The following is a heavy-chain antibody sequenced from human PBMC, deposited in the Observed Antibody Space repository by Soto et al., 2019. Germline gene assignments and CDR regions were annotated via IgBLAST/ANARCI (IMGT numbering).Heavy chain of an antibody. CDR2: ISSSGSTI. CDR1: GFTFSYYY. CDR3: AREDTAMVTFDP. Sequence: GGSLRLSCAASGFTFSYYYMSWIRQAPGKGLEWVSYISSSGSTIYYADSVKGRFTISRDNAKNSLYLQMNSLRAEDTAVYYCAREDTAMVTFDPWGQGTLVTVSS. D-gene: IGHD5-18*01. J-gene: IGHJ5*02. V-gene: IGHV3-11*01.